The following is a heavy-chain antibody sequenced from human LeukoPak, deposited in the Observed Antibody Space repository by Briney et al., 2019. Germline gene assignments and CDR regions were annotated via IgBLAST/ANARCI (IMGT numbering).Heavy chain of an antibody. CDR2: IIPIFHTA. CDR3: ARDYNYDSSAYDDALDV. CDR1: GGTFSSHG. D-gene: IGHD3-22*01. V-gene: IGHV1-69*05. J-gene: IGHJ3*01. Sequence: ASVKVSCKASGGTFSSHGISWVRQAPGQGLEWMGGIIPIFHTANYAQNFQDRLTITTDESTSTIYMELSSLRSDDTAVYYCARDYNYDSSAYDDALDVWGQGTMVTVSS.